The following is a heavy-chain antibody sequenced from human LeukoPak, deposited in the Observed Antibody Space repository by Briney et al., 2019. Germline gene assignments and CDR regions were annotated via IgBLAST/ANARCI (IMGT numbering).Heavy chain of an antibody. J-gene: IGHJ6*03. D-gene: IGHD3-3*01. CDR1: GYSISSGYY. Sequence: SETLSLTCAVSGYSISSGYYWGWIRQPPGKGLEWIGYIYYSGSTNYNPSLKSRVTISVDTSKNQFSLKLSSVTAADTAVYYCARASPQYYDFWSGCYPLGHYYYMDVWGKGTTVTVSS. V-gene: IGHV4-61*01. CDR2: IYYSGST. CDR3: ARASPQYYDFWSGCYPLGHYYYMDV.